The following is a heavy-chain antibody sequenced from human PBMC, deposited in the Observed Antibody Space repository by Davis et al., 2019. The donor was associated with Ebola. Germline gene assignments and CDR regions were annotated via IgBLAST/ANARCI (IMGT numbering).Heavy chain of an antibody. CDR1: GYSFATYG. Sequence: ASVKVSCKAFGYSFATYGISWVRKAPGQGLEWMGWISAFKGKTHYAQKFQGRMTLTTDTSTSTAYMELRSLRSDDTAVYYCARDSGVLCPGYWGQGTLVTVSS. CDR3: ARDSGVLCPGY. CDR2: ISAFKGKT. D-gene: IGHD2/OR15-2a*01. J-gene: IGHJ4*02. V-gene: IGHV1-18*01.